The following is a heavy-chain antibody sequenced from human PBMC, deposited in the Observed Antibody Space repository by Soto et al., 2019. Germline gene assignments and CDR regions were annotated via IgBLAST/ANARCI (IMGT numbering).Heavy chain of an antibody. J-gene: IGHJ4*02. V-gene: IGHV4-4*07. Sequence: SETLSLTCTVSGGSISSYYWSWIRQPAGKGLEWIGRIYTSGSTNYNPSLKSRVTMSVDTSKNQFSLKLSSVTAADTAVYYCARESEAVSARYSSGWYLYWGQGTLVTVSS. CDR3: ARESEAVSARYSSGWYLY. CDR2: IYTSGST. CDR1: GGSISSYY. D-gene: IGHD6-19*01.